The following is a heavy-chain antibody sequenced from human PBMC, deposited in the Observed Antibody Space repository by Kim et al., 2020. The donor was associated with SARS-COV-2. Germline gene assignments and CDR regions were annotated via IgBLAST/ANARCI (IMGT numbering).Heavy chain of an antibody. CDR3: ARDRDGYSYGSSGMDV. V-gene: IGHV3-30*07. D-gene: IGHD5-18*01. Sequence: SVKGRLTISRDNSRNTVYVQRNSLRAEDTAVYYCARDRDGYSYGSSGMDVWGQGTTVTVSS. J-gene: IGHJ6*02.